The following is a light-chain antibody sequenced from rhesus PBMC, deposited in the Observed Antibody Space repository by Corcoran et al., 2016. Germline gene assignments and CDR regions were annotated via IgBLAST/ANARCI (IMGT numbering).Light chain of an antibody. V-gene: IGKV1-28*02. CDR3: LQHNSNPLT. Sequence: DIQMTQSPSSLSASVGDTVTITCRASQGISSYLNWFQQKPGKAPKLLSYAASSLESGVPSRFSGSGSGTDFTITISSLQPEGYAIYYCLQHNSNPLTFGGGAKVELK. CDR1: QGISSY. J-gene: IGKJ4*01. CDR2: AAS.